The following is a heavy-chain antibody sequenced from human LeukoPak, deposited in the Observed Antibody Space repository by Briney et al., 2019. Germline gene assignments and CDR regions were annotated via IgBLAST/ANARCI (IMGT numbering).Heavy chain of an antibody. D-gene: IGHD3-22*01. CDR1: GFPFSDYY. Sequence: GGSLRLSCATSGFPFSDYYMSWFRQAPGKGLEWVASINRGGTSTHYAFSVKGRFTISRDNAQNVLYLQMNGLRGDDAAVYYCLRGDSRDFWGQGTLVTVSS. CDR2: INRGGTST. J-gene: IGHJ4*02. V-gene: IGHV3-11*04. CDR3: LRGDSRDF.